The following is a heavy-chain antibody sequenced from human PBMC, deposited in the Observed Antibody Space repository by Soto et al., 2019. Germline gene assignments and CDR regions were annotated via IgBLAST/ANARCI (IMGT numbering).Heavy chain of an antibody. D-gene: IGHD3-22*01. Sequence: SEPLSLTCAVYGASFSGYYWGWMRQPPGKGLEWIGEINHSGSTNYNPSLKSRVTISVDTSKNQFSLKLSSVTASDTAMYYCATDSSGYGYWDVWGQGTTVTVSS. CDR3: ATDSSGYGYWDV. CDR2: INHSGST. J-gene: IGHJ6*02. CDR1: GASFSGYY. V-gene: IGHV4-34*01.